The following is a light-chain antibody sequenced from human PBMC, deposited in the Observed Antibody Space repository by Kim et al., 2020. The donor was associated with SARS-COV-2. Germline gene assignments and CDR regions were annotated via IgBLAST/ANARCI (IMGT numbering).Light chain of an antibody. Sequence: VSPGESATLSCRASQSVTSDLAWYQQKPGQAPRLLIYGASTRATGIPARFSGSGSGTEFTLTISSLQSEDFALYYCQQYNNWPLTFGGGTKVDIK. CDR2: GAS. CDR3: QQYNNWPLT. V-gene: IGKV3-15*01. CDR1: QSVTSD. J-gene: IGKJ4*01.